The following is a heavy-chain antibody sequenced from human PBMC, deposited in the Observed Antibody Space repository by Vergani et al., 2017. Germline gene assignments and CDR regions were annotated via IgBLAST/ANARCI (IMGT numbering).Heavy chain of an antibody. CDR2: IIPILGIA. V-gene: IGHV1-69*04. Sequence: QVQLVPSGAEVKTPGASVKVSCKASGATFRSNTISWVRQAPGQGLEWMGRIIPILGIANYAQKFQGRVTITADKSTSTAYMELSSLRSEDTAVYYCARDRYCGGDCTFDYWGQGTLVTVSS. CDR3: ARDRYCGGDCTFDY. CDR1: GATFRSNT. J-gene: IGHJ4*02. D-gene: IGHD2-21*02.